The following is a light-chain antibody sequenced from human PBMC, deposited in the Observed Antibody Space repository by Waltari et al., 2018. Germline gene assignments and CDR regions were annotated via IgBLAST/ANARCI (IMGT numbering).Light chain of an antibody. CDR1: QTVLYNYNNKHH. J-gene: IGKJ2*01. V-gene: IGKV4-1*01. CDR3: QQYFSYPRT. CDR2: WGS. Sequence: DIVMTQSPDSLAVSLGGRATLNCQSSQTVLYNYNNKHHLAWFQQKPGQPPKLLISWGSTRESGVPDRFSGSGSGTAFTLTISNLQAEDEAVYYCQQYFSYPRTFGLGTKVEI.